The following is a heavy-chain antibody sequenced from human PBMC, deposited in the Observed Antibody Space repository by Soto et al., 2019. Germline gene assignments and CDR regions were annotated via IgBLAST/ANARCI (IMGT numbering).Heavy chain of an antibody. D-gene: IGHD5-12*01. CDR1: GFIFSNYA. CDR3: VKDFRVGYDWTHD. Sequence: DVQLLESGGDLVQPGGSLRLSCAASGFIFSNYAMSRVRQAPGKGLEWVSLIRGSGGPTNYADSVKGRFTVSRDNSKNILLLQMNSLRAEDTAVYYCVKDFRVGYDWTHDWGQGTLVTVSS. CDR2: IRGSGGPT. V-gene: IGHV3-23*01. J-gene: IGHJ4*02.